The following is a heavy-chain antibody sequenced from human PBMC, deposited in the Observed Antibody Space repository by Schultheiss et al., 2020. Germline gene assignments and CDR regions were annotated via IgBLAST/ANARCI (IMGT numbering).Heavy chain of an antibody. CDR2: IYYNGST. V-gene: IGHV4-59*12. J-gene: IGHJ6*02. CDR3: ARTSQRSTYCGGDCYPPYYYYYYGMDV. D-gene: IGHD2-21*02. Sequence: SETLSLTCTVSGGSISSYYWSWVRQPPGRGLEWIGYIYYNGSTYYNPSLKSRVTISVDTSKNQFSLKLSSVTAADTAVYYCARTSQRSTYCGGDCYPPYYYYYYGMDVWGQGTTVTVSS. CDR1: GGSISSYY.